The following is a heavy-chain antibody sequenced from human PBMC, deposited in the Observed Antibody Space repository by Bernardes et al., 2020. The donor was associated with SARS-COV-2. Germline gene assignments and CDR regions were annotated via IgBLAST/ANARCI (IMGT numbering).Heavy chain of an antibody. J-gene: IGHJ4*02. CDR3: AKKAPYCSSTSCYDY. D-gene: IGHD2-2*01. CDR2: ISYDGSNK. CDR1: GFTFSSYG. V-gene: IGHV3-30*18. Sequence: GGSLRLSCAASGFTFSSYGMHWVRQAPGKGLEWVAVISYDGSNKYYADSVNGRFTISRDNSKNTLYLQMNSLRAEDTAVYYCAKKAPYCSSTSCYDYWGQGTLVTVSS.